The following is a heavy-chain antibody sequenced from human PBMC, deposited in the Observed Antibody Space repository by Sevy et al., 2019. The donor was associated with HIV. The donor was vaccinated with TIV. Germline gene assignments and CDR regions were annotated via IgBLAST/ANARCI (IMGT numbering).Heavy chain of an antibody. Sequence: SETLSLTCTVSGYSISSGYYWGWIRQPPGKGLEWIGSIYHSGSTYYNPSLKSRVTISVDTSKNQFSLKLSSVTAADTAVYYCAREGYSGYGGYDRTPRIDYWGQGTLVTVSS. V-gene: IGHV4-38-2*02. CDR1: GYSISSGYY. CDR3: AREGYSGYGGYDRTPRIDY. D-gene: IGHD5-12*01. CDR2: IYHSGST. J-gene: IGHJ4*02.